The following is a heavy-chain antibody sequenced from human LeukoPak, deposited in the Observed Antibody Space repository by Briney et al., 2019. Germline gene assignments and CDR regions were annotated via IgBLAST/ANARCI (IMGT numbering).Heavy chain of an antibody. CDR2: ISSSSSYI. D-gene: IGHD6-13*01. CDR1: GFTFSSYS. Sequence: PGGSLRLSCAASGFTFSSYSMNWVRQAPGKGLEWVSSISSSSSYIYYADSVKGRFTISRDNSKNTLYLQMNSLRAEDTAVYYCARDLSVGAVDTGGQGTLVTVSS. CDR3: ARDLSVGAVDT. V-gene: IGHV3-21*01. J-gene: IGHJ4*02.